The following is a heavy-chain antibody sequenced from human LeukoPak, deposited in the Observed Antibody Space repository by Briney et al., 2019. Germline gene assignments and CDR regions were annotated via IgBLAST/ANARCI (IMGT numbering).Heavy chain of an antibody. J-gene: IGHJ3*02. V-gene: IGHV3-53*01. Sequence: PGGSLRLSCAASGFTVSSNYMSWVRQAPGKGLEWVSVIYSGGSTYYADSVKGRFTISRDNSKNTLYLQMNSLRAEDTAVYYCATVAGWLQLADAFDIWGQGTMVTVSS. D-gene: IGHD5-24*01. CDR3: ATVAGWLQLADAFDI. CDR1: GFTVSSNY. CDR2: IYSGGST.